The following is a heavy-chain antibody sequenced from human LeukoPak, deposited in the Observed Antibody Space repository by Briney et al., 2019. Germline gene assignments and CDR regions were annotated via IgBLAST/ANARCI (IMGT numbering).Heavy chain of an antibody. J-gene: IGHJ4*02. CDR3: ARGPYDYVWGSYRYMRE. V-gene: IGHV4-39*07. CDR1: GGSISSSSYY. D-gene: IGHD3-16*02. Sequence: SETLSLTCTVSGGSISSSSYYWGWIRQPPGKGLEWIGSIYYSGSTYYNPSLKSRVTISVDTSKNQFSLKLSSVTAADTAVYYCARGPYDYVWGSYRYMREWGQGTLVTVSS. CDR2: IYYSGST.